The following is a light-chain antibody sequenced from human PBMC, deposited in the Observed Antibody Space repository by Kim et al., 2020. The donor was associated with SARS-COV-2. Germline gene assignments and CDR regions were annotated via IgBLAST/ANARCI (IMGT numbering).Light chain of an antibody. CDR1: TEAVTRELH. J-gene: IGLJ1*01. CDR2: SVN. Sequence: PGRKLTLTCASATEAVTRELHPNWFQQKPGQATMALIYSVNKRHSWTPARFSGSRLGAKAALTLSGAQPEDEADYYCLLHYDSVHVFGAGTKVTVL. V-gene: IGLV7-43*01. CDR3: LLHYDSVHV.